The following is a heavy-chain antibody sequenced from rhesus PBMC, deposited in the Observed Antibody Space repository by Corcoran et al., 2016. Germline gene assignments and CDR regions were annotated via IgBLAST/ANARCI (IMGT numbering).Heavy chain of an antibody. D-gene: IGHD6-25*01. CDR3: ARVWGGSWTCDY. CDR1: GGSISDSYR. CDR2: IYGSSTST. Sequence: QVQLQESGPGVVKPSETLSLTCAVSGGSISDSYRWSWIRQPPGKGLEWIGYIYGSSTSTNYNPSLKSRVTISKDTSKNQFSLKLSSVTAADTAMYYCARVWGGSWTCDYWGQGVLVTVSS. V-gene: IGHV4S10*01. J-gene: IGHJ4*01.